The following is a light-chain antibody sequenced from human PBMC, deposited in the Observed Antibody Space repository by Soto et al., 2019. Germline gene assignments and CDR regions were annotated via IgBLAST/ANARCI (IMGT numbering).Light chain of an antibody. CDR2: KAS. CDR3: QQYNNYPLT. V-gene: IGKV1-5*03. J-gene: IGKJ4*01. CDR1: QTISSW. Sequence: DIQMSQSPSTLSASVGDRVTISCRASQTISSWLAWYQQKPGKAPKLLIYKASSLESGVPSRFSGSGSGTEFTLTTSSLQPDDFATYYCQQYNNYPLTFGGGTKVEIK.